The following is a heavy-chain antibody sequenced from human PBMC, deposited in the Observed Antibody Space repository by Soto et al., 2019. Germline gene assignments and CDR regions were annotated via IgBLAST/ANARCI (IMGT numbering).Heavy chain of an antibody. Sequence: PSETLSLTCTVSGGSISSGGYYWSWIRQHPGKGLEWIGYIYYSGSTYYNPSLKSRVTISVDTSKNQFSLKLSSVTAADTAVYYCARVPSYYYDSSGYQNWLDPWGQGTLVTVSS. CDR2: IYYSGST. D-gene: IGHD3-22*01. J-gene: IGHJ5*02. V-gene: IGHV4-31*03. CDR1: GGSISSGGYY. CDR3: ARVPSYYYDSSGYQNWLDP.